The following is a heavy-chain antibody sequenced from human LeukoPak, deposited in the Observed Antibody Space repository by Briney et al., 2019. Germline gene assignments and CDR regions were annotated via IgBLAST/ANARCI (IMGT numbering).Heavy chain of an antibody. CDR1: GFTFSSYA. V-gene: IGHV3-64D*06. D-gene: IGHD4-17*01. Sequence: PGGSLRLSCSASGFTFSSYAMHWVRQTPGKGLEYVSSISSNGGSTYYADSVKGRFTISRDSSKNTLYLQMSSLRAEDTAVYYCVKDAPTHFYGDYVVYWGQGTLVTVSS. CDR2: ISSNGGST. J-gene: IGHJ4*02. CDR3: VKDAPTHFYGDYVVY.